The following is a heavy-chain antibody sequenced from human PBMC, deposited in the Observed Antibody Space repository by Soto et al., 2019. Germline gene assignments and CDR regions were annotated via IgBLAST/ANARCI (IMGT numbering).Heavy chain of an antibody. J-gene: IGHJ5*01. CDR3: ALFTDCLLLDS. V-gene: IGHV3-33*03. CDR1: GFTFSRNG. Sequence: QVELLESGGSVVQPGRSLRLSCVGSGFTFSRNGMHWVRQAPGKGLEWLGFIWNDGSNTHHVDSVKGRFTISRDNSRNILYLQINSLRIEDTAVYYCALFTDCLLLDSWGQGTMVTVSP. CDR2: IWNDGSNT. D-gene: IGHD3-9*01.